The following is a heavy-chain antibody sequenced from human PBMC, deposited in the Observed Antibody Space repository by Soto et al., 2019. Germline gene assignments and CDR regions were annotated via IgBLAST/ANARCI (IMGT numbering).Heavy chain of an antibody. CDR1: GGSISSGGYS. Sequence: QLQLQESGSGLVKPSQTLSLTCAVSGGSISSGGYSWSWIRQPPGKGLEWIGYISHSGSTYYNPSRKSPVTMSVDRSKNQFSLKLSSVNAADTAMYYCASGSHVPHYWGQGTLVTVSS. V-gene: IGHV4-30-2*01. CDR3: ASGSHVPHY. J-gene: IGHJ4*02. CDR2: ISHSGST. D-gene: IGHD6-6*01.